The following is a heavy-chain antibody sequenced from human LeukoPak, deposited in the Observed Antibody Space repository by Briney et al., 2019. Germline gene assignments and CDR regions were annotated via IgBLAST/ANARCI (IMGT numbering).Heavy chain of an antibody. D-gene: IGHD6-19*01. CDR3: ARVLVTGYTSRCCEL. CDR2: INPNSGGT. CDR1: GYTFTCYY. Sequence: ASVKVCFTASGYTFTCYYICWARQAPGQGLEWMGWINPNSGGTNYAQKFQGRVTMTRDTSISTAYMELSRLRSDDTAVYYCARVLVTGYTSRCCELWARGTLVTVSS. J-gene: IGHJ4*02. V-gene: IGHV1-2*02.